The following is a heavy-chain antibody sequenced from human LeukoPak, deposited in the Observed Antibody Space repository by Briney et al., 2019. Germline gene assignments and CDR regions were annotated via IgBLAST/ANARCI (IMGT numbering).Heavy chain of an antibody. J-gene: IGHJ4*02. V-gene: IGHV5-51*01. CDR3: ARHQYYDGSGYYGEY. CDR1: GYSFSSYW. CDR2: IYPGDSDT. Sequence: GESLKISCKGSGYSFSSYWIGWVRQMPGKGLEWMGIIYPGDSDTRYSPSFQGQVTISVDKSISTAYLQWSSLKASDTAMYYCARHQYYDGSGYYGEYWGQGTLVTVSS. D-gene: IGHD3-22*01.